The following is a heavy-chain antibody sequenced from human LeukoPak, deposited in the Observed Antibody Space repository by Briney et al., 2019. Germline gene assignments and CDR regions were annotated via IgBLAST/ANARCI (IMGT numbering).Heavy chain of an antibody. D-gene: IGHD3-22*01. V-gene: IGHV1-2*02. CDR3: ARAPMIVVIFPPRLDF. CDR2: INPNTGGT. CDR1: GYTFTGYY. Sequence: ASVKVSCKTSGYTFTGYYMHWVRQAPGQGLEWMGWINPNTGGTNYAQKFQGRVAMTSDTSISTAYMELSSLKSDDTAMYYCARAPMIVVIFPPRLDFWGQGTLVTVSS. J-gene: IGHJ4*02.